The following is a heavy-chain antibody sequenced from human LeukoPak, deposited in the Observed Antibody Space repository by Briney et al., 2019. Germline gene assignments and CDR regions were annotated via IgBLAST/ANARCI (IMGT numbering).Heavy chain of an antibody. CDR3: ARGGSGYDSFYYYGMDV. CDR2: IYDSGST. J-gene: IGHJ6*02. V-gene: IGHV4-59*01. D-gene: IGHD5-12*01. Sequence: SETLSLTCTVSGGSISSYYWSWIRQPPGKGLEWIGYIYDSGSTNYNPSLKSRVTISVDTSKNQFSLKLSSVTAADTAVHYCARGGSGYDSFYYYGMDVWGQGTTVTVSS. CDR1: GGSISSYY.